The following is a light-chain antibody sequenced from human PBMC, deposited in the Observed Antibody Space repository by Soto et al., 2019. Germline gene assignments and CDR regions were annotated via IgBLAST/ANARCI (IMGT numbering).Light chain of an antibody. CDR2: KAS. Sequence: IQLTQSPSSLSASVGDRVTITCRASQSISSWLAWYQQKPGKAPKLLIYKASSLESGVPSRFSGSGSGTEFILTISSLQPDDFATYYCQQYNSYPWTFGQGTKVDIK. CDR3: QQYNSYPWT. CDR1: QSISSW. J-gene: IGKJ1*01. V-gene: IGKV1-5*03.